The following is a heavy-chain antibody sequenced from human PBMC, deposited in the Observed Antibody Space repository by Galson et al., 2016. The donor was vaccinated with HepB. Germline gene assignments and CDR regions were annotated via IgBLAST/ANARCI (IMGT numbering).Heavy chain of an antibody. J-gene: IGHJ4*02. Sequence: SVKVSCKVSGYSVNEMPIQWVRQAPGKGLEWMGGFDPEEGETVYAQKFQGRVTMTEDTSTDTAYVELSSLGSEDTAVYYCASLQYCSGGSCYRGDFDYWGQGTLFTVSS. CDR1: GYSVNEMP. V-gene: IGHV1-24*01. CDR3: ASLQYCSGGSCYRGDFDY. D-gene: IGHD2-15*01. CDR2: FDPEEGET.